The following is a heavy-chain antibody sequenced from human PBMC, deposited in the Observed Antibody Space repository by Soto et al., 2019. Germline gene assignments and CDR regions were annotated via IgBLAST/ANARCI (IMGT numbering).Heavy chain of an antibody. D-gene: IGHD1-26*01. Sequence: EVQLVESGGGLVQPGGSLRLSCAASGFTFSSYSMNWVRQAPGKGLEWVSYISSSSSTIYYADSVKGRFTISRDNAKNSLYLQMNSLRDEDTAVYYCARDPERKWELLLSYYYYGMDVWGQGTTVTVSS. CDR3: ARDPERKWELLLSYYYYGMDV. J-gene: IGHJ6*02. CDR2: ISSSSSTI. V-gene: IGHV3-48*02. CDR1: GFTFSSYS.